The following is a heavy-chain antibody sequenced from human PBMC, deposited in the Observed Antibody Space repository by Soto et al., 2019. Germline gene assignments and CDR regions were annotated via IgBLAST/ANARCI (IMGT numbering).Heavy chain of an antibody. J-gene: IGHJ6*02. D-gene: IGHD3-3*01. CDR3: ARDQYDFRSASYYYAMEV. Sequence: PSETLSLTCTVSGSSVSSESHYWSWIRQTPGKGLEWIGYIYYTGSTNYNPSLKGRVTMSVDTSRDQVSLRLRSVTRADTAVYYCARDQYDFRSASYYYAMEVWGQGTKVTVSS. V-gene: IGHV4-61*01. CDR1: GSSVSSESHY. CDR2: IYYTGST.